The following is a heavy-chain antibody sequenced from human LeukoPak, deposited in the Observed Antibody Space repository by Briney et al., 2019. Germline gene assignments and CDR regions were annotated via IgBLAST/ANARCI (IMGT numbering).Heavy chain of an antibody. CDR1: GGSISSSSYY. CDR2: IYYSGST. CDR3: ARRLKTVVAEFHFDY. Sequence: SETLSLTCTVSGGSISSSSYYWGWIRQPPGKGLEWIGSIYYSGSTYYNPSLKSRVTISVDTSKNQFSLKLTSVTAADTAVYYCARRLKTVVAEFHFDYWGQGTLVTVSS. V-gene: IGHV4-39*01. D-gene: IGHD3-22*01. J-gene: IGHJ4*02.